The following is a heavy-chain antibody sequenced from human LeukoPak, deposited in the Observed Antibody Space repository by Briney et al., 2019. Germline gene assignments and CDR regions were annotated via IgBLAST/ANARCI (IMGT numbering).Heavy chain of an antibody. CDR2: IRYDGSNK. CDR3: AKGSPEWELLPGEDFDY. J-gene: IGHJ4*02. D-gene: IGHD1-26*01. V-gene: IGHV3-30*02. Sequence: GGSLRLSCAASGFTFSSYGMHWVRQAPGKGLEWVAFIRYDGSNKYYADSVKGRFTISRDNSKNTLYLQMNSLRAEDTAVYYRAKGSPEWELLPGEDFDYWGQGTLVTVSS. CDR1: GFTFSSYG.